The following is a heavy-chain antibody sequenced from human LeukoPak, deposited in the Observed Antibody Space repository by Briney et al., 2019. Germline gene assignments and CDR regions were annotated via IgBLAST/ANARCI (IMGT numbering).Heavy chain of an antibody. CDR1: GGSISSGSYY. CDR2: IYTSGST. V-gene: IGHV4-61*02. D-gene: IGHD3-10*01. CDR3: AREVSVLSGSGNSAFDI. Sequence: SETLSLTCTVSGGSISSGSYYWSWIRQPAGEGLEWIGRIYTSGSTNYNPSLKSRVTMSVDTSKNQFSLKLSSVTAADTAVYYCAREVSVLSGSGNSAFDIWGQGTMVTVSS. J-gene: IGHJ3*02.